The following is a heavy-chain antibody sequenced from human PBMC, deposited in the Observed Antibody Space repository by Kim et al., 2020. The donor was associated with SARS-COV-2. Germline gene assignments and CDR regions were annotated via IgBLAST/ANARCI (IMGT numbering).Heavy chain of an antibody. V-gene: IGHV1-24*01. Sequence: ASVKVSCKVSGYTLPELSMHWVRQAPGKGLEWMGGFDPEDGETIYAQKFQGRVTMTEDTSTDTAYMELSSLRSEDTAVYYCATSSVVIKSHCFDPWGQGTLVTVSS. CDR3: ATSSVVIKSHCFDP. D-gene: IGHD3-22*01. CDR1: GYTLPELS. J-gene: IGHJ5*02. CDR2: FDPEDGET.